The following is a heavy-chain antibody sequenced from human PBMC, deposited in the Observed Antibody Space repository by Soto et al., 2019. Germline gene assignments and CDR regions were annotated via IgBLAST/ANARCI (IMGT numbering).Heavy chain of an antibody. CDR3: ARSYYDILTGGLDWFDP. Sequence: LSLTCTVSGGSISSYYWSWIRQPPGKGLEWIGYIYYSGSTNYNPSLKSRVTISVDTSKNQFSLKLSSVTAADTAVYYCARSYYDILTGGLDWFDPWGQGTLVTVSS. CDR2: IYYSGST. D-gene: IGHD3-9*01. J-gene: IGHJ5*02. CDR1: GGSISSYY. V-gene: IGHV4-59*01.